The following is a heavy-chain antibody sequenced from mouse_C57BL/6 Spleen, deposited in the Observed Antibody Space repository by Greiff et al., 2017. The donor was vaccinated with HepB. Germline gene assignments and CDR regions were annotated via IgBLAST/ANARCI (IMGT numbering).Heavy chain of an antibody. J-gene: IGHJ4*01. Sequence: DVKLQESGPGLVKPSQSLSLTCSVTGYSITSGYSWNWIRQFPGNKLEWMGYISYDGSNNYNPSLNNRISITRDTSKNQFFLKLNSVTTEATATYYCARDGGGYGYDDAMDYWGQGTSVTVSS. V-gene: IGHV3-6*01. CDR3: ARDGGGYGYDDAMDY. CDR2: ISYDGSN. CDR1: GYSITSGYS. D-gene: IGHD2-2*01.